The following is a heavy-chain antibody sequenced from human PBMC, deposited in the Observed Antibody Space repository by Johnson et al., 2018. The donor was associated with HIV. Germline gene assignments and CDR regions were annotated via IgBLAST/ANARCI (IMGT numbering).Heavy chain of an antibody. D-gene: IGHD7-27*01. V-gene: IGHV3-30*04. J-gene: IGHJ3*02. Sequence: QVQLVESGGGVVQPGRSLRLSCAASGFTFSSYAMQWVRQAPGKGLEWVAVISYDGNNKYHADSVKGRFTISRDNSKNTLFLQMNSLTADDTAIYYCVRSPNWALGDIWGQGTMATVSS. CDR3: VRSPNWALGDI. CDR2: ISYDGNNK. CDR1: GFTFSSYA.